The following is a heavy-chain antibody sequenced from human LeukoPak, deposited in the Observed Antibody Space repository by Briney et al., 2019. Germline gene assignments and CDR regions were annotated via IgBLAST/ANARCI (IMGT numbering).Heavy chain of an antibody. D-gene: IGHD5-24*01. CDR1: GFTFSSYS. J-gene: IGHJ3*02. CDR2: ISSSSSTM. V-gene: IGHV3-48*04. Sequence: GGSLRLSCAASGFTFSSYSMNWVRQAPGKGLEWVSYISSSSSTMYYADSVKGRFTISRDNAKNSLYLQMNSLRAEDTAVYYCARVKMATIFDAFDIWGQGTMVTVSS. CDR3: ARVKMATIFDAFDI.